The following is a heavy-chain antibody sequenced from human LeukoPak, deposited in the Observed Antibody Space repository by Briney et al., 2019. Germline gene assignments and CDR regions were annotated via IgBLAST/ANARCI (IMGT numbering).Heavy chain of an antibody. Sequence: PGGSLRLSCAASGFTFSSYWMNWVRQAPGKGLEWVANIKQDGSNKYYADSVKGRFTISRDNSKNTLYLQMNSLRAEDTAVYYCAKHGRDYFDYWGQGTLVTVSS. J-gene: IGHJ4*02. CDR1: GFTFSSYW. D-gene: IGHD3-10*02. V-gene: IGHV3-7*01. CDR3: AKHGRDYFDY. CDR2: IKQDGSNK.